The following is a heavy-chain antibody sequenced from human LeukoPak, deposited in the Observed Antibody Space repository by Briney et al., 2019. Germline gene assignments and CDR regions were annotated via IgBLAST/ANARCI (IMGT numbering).Heavy chain of an antibody. CDR1: GFTFSRYS. V-gene: IGHV3-48*02. CDR2: ISSSSSTI. D-gene: IGHD4-17*01. J-gene: IGHJ4*02. Sequence: GGSLRLSCAASGFTFSRYSMNWVRQAPGKGLEWVSYISSSSSTIDYADPVKGRFTISRDNAKNSLYLQMNSLRDEDTAVYYCARDYYGDYFFDYWGQGTLVTVSS. CDR3: ARDYYGDYFFDY.